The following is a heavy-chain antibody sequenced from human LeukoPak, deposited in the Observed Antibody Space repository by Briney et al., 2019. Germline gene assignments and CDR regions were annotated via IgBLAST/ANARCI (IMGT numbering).Heavy chain of an antibody. Sequence: GGSLRLSCAASGFTFDDYAMSWVRQAPGKGLEWVSYIISSSSYIYYPDSLKGRFTISRDNSKNSLYLQMNSLRSEDTAVYYCARDHYSSSWYAGPDYWGQGTLVTVSS. CDR3: ARDHYSSSWYAGPDY. CDR2: IISSSSYI. CDR1: GFTFDDYA. J-gene: IGHJ4*02. D-gene: IGHD6-13*01. V-gene: IGHV3-21*01.